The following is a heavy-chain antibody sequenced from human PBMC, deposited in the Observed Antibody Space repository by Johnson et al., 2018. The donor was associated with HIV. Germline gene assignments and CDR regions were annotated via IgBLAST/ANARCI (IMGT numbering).Heavy chain of an antibody. Sequence: VQLVESGGVVVQPGGSLRLSFAASGFTFDDYTMHWVRQAPGKGLEWVSLISWDGGSTYYADSVKGRFTISRDNSKSTLYLQMNSLRAEDTAVYYCAKVAVATAAGGVALDIWGPGTMVIVSS. D-gene: IGHD6-13*01. CDR2: ISWDGGST. CDR3: AKVAVATAAGGVALDI. J-gene: IGHJ3*02. V-gene: IGHV3-43*01. CDR1: GFTFDDYT.